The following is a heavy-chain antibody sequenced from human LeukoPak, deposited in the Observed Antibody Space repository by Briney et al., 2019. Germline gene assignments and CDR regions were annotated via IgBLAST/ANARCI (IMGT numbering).Heavy chain of an antibody. CDR2: MNQGGSET. J-gene: IGHJ4*02. V-gene: IGHV3-7*01. CDR1: GFTFGRHW. CDR3: ARDGVAGGFDY. Sequence: PGGSLRLSCAAPGFTFGRHWMSWVRQAPGKGLEWVAHMNQGGSETTNVDSVKGRFTISRDDAKNLVFLQMNSLRVEDTAMYYCARDGVAGGFDYWGQGILVTVSS. D-gene: IGHD6-19*01.